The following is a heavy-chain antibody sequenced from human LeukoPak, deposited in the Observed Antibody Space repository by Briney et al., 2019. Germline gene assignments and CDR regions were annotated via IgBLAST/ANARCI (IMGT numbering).Heavy chain of an antibody. Sequence: GGSLRLSCAASGFTVSSNYMSWVRQAPGKGLEWVSVIYSGGSTYYADSVKGRFTISRDNSKNTLYLQMNSLRAEDTAVYYCAKDMPRWRGAYWGQGTLVTVSS. CDR2: IYSGGST. V-gene: IGHV3-53*01. CDR3: AKDMPRWRGAY. CDR1: GFTVSSNY. J-gene: IGHJ4*02. D-gene: IGHD2-2*01.